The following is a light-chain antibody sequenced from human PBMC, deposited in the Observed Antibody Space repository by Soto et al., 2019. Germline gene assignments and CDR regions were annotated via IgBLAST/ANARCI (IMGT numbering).Light chain of an antibody. Sequence: HSALTQPASVSGSPGQSITISCTGTSSDVGVYNFVSWYQQHPGKAPKLMIFEVNNRPSGVSNRFSGSQSGNTASLTISGLQAEDEADYYCSSYTSIAGVFGGGTK. CDR2: EVN. CDR1: SSDVGVYNF. CDR3: SSYTSIAGV. J-gene: IGLJ3*02. V-gene: IGLV2-14*01.